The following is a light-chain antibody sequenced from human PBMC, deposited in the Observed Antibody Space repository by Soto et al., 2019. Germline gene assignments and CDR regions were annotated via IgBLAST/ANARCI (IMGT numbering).Light chain of an antibody. V-gene: IGKV1-5*01. CDR3: QQYYSYPPA. CDR2: DAS. CDR1: QTISNW. J-gene: IGKJ4*01. Sequence: DIGVTQSPSTLSASVGNRVTITCWASQTISNWLAWYQVKPGKAPKLLMHDASSLESGVPSRFSGSAYGTEFNLTISSLQPDDFATYYCQQYYSYPPAFGGGTKVDIK.